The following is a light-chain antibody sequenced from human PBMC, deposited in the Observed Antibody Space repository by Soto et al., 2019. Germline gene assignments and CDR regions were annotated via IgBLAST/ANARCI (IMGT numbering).Light chain of an antibody. J-gene: IGKJ1*01. CDR2: GAS. CDR3: QQYGSSPRT. Sequence: EIVLTQSPGTLSLSPVERATLSCRASQSVGSSHLAWYQQKPGQAPRLLIYGASSRATGIPDRFSGSGSGTDFTRTISRLEPEDFAVYYCQQYGSSPRTFGQGTKVDIK. CDR1: QSVGSSH. V-gene: IGKV3-20*01.